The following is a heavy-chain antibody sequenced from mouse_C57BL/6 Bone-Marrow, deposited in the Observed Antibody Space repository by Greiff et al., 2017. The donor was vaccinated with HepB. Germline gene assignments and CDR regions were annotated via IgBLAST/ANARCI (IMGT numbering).Heavy chain of an antibody. CDR2: ISDGGSYT. CDR3: ARDRGGRLR. Sequence: EVKLMESGGGLVKPGGSLKLSCAASGFTFSSYAMSWVRQTPEKRLEWVATISDGGSYTYYPDNVKGRFTISRDNAKNNLYLQMSHLKSEDTAMYYCARDRGGRLRWGQGTLVTVSA. V-gene: IGHV5-4*01. CDR1: GFTFSSYA. J-gene: IGHJ3*01. D-gene: IGHD3-2*02.